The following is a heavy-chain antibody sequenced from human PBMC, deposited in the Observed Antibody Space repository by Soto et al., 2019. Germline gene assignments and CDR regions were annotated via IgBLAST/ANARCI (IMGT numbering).Heavy chain of an antibody. J-gene: IGHJ4*02. CDR1: GFTFGDYA. Sequence: GGSLRLSCAAPGFTFGDYAMHWVRQAPGKGLEWVSGISWNSDSIGYVDSVQGRFTISRDNAKNSLYLQLNSLRPEDTALYYCAKGQYPLGYLDYWGQGTLVTVSS. CDR2: ISWNSDSI. CDR3: AKGQYPLGYLDY. V-gene: IGHV3-9*01. D-gene: IGHD2-2*01.